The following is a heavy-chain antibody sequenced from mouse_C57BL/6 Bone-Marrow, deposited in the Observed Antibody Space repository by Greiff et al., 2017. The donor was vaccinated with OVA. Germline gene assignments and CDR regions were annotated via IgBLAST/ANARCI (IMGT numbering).Heavy chain of an antibody. Sequence: VQLQQSGAELARPGASVKLSCKASGYTFTSYGISWVKQRTGQGLEWIGVIYPRSGNTYYNEKFKGKATLTADKSYSTAYMELRSLTSEDSAVYFCARSYDGYPPFAYWGQGTLVTVSA. CDR1: GYTFTSYG. CDR3: ARSYDGYPPFAY. CDR2: IYPRSGNT. D-gene: IGHD2-3*01. V-gene: IGHV1-81*01. J-gene: IGHJ3*01.